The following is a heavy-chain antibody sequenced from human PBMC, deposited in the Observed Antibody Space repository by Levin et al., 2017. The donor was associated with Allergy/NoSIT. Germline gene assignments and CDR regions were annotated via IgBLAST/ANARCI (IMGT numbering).Heavy chain of an antibody. CDR2: ISGSGGST. CDR1: GFTFSSYA. CDR3: AKNRGVVVAAMWLALEGWFDP. V-gene: IGHV3-23*01. J-gene: IGHJ5*02. Sequence: GGSLRLSCAASGFTFSSYAMSWVRQAPGKGLEWVSAISGSGGSTYYADSVKGRFTISRDNSKNTLYLQMNSLRAEDTAVYYCAKNRGVVVAAMWLALEGWFDPWGQGTLVTVSS. D-gene: IGHD2-15*01.